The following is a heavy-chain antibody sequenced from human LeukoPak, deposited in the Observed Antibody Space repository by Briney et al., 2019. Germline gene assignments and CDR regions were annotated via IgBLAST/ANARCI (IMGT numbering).Heavy chain of an antibody. CDR3: AKEGGTFETTDAFYFDY. CDR1: GFSFSSYG. Sequence: GGSLRLSCAASGFSFSSYGMHWVRQAPGKGLEWVAVISYDGSNQYQADSVKGRFTMSRDDSKNMVYLQMNSLRAEDTAVYYCAKEGGTFETTDAFYFDYWGQGTLVTVSS. CDR2: ISYDGSNQ. J-gene: IGHJ4*02. D-gene: IGHD2-15*01. V-gene: IGHV3-30*18.